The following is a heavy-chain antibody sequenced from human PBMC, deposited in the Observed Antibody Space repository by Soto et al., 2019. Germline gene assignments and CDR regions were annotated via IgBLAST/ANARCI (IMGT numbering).Heavy chain of an antibody. CDR3: ARGQRFNWYSYGQIDY. CDR1: GGSFSGYY. Sequence: SETLSLTCAVYGGSFSGYYWSWIRQPPGKGLEWIGEINHSGSTNYNPSLKSRVTISVDTSKNQFSLKLSSVTAADTAVYYCARGQRFNWYSYGQIDYWGQGTLVTVSS. D-gene: IGHD5-18*01. CDR2: INHSGST. J-gene: IGHJ4*02. V-gene: IGHV4-34*01.